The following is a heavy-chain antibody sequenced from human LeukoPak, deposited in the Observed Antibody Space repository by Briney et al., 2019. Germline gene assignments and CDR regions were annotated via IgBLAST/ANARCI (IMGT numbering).Heavy chain of an antibody. CDR1: GYAFTSYG. D-gene: IGHD6-19*01. CDR2: TSTYNGNT. CDR3: ARIMAVAGSCDY. J-gene: IGHJ4*02. Sequence: ASVKVSCKASGYAFTSYGISWVRQAPGQGLEWMGWTSTYNGNTNYAQKLQGRVTMTTDTSTSTVYMELRSLRSDDTAVYYCARIMAVAGSCDYWGQGTLATVSS. V-gene: IGHV1-18*01.